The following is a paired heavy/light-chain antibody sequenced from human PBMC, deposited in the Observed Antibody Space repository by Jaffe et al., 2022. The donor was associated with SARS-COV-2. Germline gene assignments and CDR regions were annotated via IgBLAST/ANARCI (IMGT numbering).Heavy chain of an antibody. Sequence: EVQLVESGGGLIQPGGSLRLSCAASGLTVNGNSMNWVRQAPGKGLEWVSIIYSGGSTYYADSVKGRFTISRDNSKNTLHLQMNSLRAEDTAVYYCTRDGDGVPCEYWGQGTLVTVSS. J-gene: IGHJ4*02. V-gene: IGHV3-53*01. CDR1: GLTVNGNS. D-gene: IGHD2-21*02. CDR2: IYSGGST. CDR3: TRDGDGVPCEY.
Light chain of an antibody. Sequence: DIQMTQSPSTLSASVGDRVTISCRASQSINIELAWYQQKPGKAPKVLIYKASALESGVPSRFSGSGSGTEFTLTISSLQPDDFATYYCQQHYGHPRTFGQGSKVEIK. CDR1: QSINIE. CDR3: QQHYGHPRT. CDR2: KAS. J-gene: IGKJ1*01. V-gene: IGKV1-5*03.